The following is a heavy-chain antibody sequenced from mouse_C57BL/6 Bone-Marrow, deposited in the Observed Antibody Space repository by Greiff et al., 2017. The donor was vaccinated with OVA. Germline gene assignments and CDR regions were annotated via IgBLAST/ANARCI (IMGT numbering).Heavy chain of an antibody. CDR2: LRSTSSNYAT. V-gene: IGHV10-3*01. CDR3: VGYAMDY. CDR1: GFTFNTYA. J-gene: IGHJ4*01. Sequence: EVMLVESGGGLVQPKGSLKLSCAASGFTFNTYAMHWVRQAPGKGLEWVARLRSTSSNYATYYADSVKDRFTISRDDSQSMLYLQMNNLKTEDTAMYYCVGYAMDYWGQGTSVTVSS.